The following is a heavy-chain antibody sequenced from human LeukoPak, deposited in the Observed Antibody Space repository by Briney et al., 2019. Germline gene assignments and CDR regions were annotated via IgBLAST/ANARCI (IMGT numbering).Heavy chain of an antibody. D-gene: IGHD6-25*01. CDR2: ISAYNGNT. CDR3: ARSGPKTPLYYFDY. Sequence: ASVKVSCKASGYTFTSYGISWVRQAPGQGLXXXXWISAYNGNTNYAQKLQGRVTMTTDTSTSTAYMELRSLRSDDTAVYYCARSGPKTPLYYFDYWGQGTLVTVSS. J-gene: IGHJ4*02. V-gene: IGHV1-18*01. CDR1: GYTFTSYG.